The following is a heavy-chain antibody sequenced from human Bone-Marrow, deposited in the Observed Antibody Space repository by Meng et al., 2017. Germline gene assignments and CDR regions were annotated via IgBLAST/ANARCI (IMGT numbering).Heavy chain of an antibody. CDR3: ARDEDISAAGKLFGDY. V-gene: IGHV1-2*06. CDR1: GYTFPDYW. D-gene: IGHD6-13*01. CDR2: INPKSGDT. Sequence: QVQLVQSGAGVKKPGASVKVSCTASGYTFPDYWLHWVRRAPGQGLEWMGRINPKSGDTHYAQRFQGRVTMTSDTSISTVYMELNGLRSDDTAVYYCARDEDISAAGKLFGDYWGQGTLVTVSS. J-gene: IGHJ4*02.